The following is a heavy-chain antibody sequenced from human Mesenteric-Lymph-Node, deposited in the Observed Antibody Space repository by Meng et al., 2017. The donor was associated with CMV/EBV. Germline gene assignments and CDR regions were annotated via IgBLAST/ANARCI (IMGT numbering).Heavy chain of an antibody. Sequence: SVKVSCKASGGTFSNYGITWVRQAPGQGLEWMGGIIPIFGTANYAQKFQGRVRITTDESTNTAYMELSSLRSEDTAVYSCARGTIFGVVTPFDYWGQGTLVTVSS. J-gene: IGHJ4*02. CDR2: IIPIFGTA. CDR3: ARGTIFGVVTPFDY. CDR1: GGTFSNYG. V-gene: IGHV1-69*05. D-gene: IGHD3-3*01.